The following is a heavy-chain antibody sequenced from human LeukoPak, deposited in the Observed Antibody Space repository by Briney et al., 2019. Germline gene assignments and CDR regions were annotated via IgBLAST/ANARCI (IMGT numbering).Heavy chain of an antibody. Sequence: GGSLRLSCAASGFTFSSYWMSWVRQAPGKGLEWVANIKQDGSEKYYVDSVKGRFTISRDNAKNSLYLQMNSLRAEDTAVYYCARDHRVAAAGNYYFDYWGQGTLVTVSS. V-gene: IGHV3-7*01. CDR1: GFTFSSYW. CDR2: IKQDGSEK. D-gene: IGHD6-13*01. CDR3: ARDHRVAAAGNYYFDY. J-gene: IGHJ4*02.